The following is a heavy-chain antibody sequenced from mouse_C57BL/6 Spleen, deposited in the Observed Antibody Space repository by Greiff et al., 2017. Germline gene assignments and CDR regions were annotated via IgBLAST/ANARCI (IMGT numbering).Heavy chain of an antibody. CDR1: GYTFTSYW. V-gene: IGHV1-53*01. Sequence: QVQLKQPGTELVKPGASVKLSCKASGYTFTSYWMHWVKQRPGQGLEWIGNINPSNGGTNYNEKFKSKATLTVDKSSSTAYMQLSSLTSEDSAVYYCARLGSIYYEYDVGYAMDYWGQGTSVTVSS. D-gene: IGHD2-4*01. CDR3: ARLGSIYYEYDVGYAMDY. CDR2: INPSNGGT. J-gene: IGHJ4*01.